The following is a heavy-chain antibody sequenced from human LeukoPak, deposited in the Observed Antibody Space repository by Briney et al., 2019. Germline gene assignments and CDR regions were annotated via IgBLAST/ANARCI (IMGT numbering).Heavy chain of an antibody. CDR3: TRGNDTTGYFTY. CDR1: GYTFTNYT. Sequence: GASVKVSCKASGYTFTNYTISWVRQAPGQGLEYMGWINTNTGNPTYAQGFTGRFVFSLDTPVTTTYLQINSLKAADTAVYYCTRGNDTTGYFTYWGQGTLVTVSS. J-gene: IGHJ4*02. V-gene: IGHV7-4-1*02. CDR2: INTNTGNP. D-gene: IGHD3-9*01.